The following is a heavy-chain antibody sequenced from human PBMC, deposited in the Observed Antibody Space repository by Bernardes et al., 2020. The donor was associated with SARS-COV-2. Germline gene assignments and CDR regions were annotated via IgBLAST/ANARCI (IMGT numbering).Heavy chain of an antibody. V-gene: IGHV3-66*02. D-gene: IGHD1-26*01. CDR3: ARDGGSGELRY. CDR1: GFTVTRNY. CDR2: IYSAGGT. Sequence: GSLRLSCAGSGFTVTRNYMTWVRQAPGKGLEWVSIIYSAGGTYYAESVKGRFTISRDISKNTMYLEMKSLRTEDTAVYFCARDGGSGELRYWGQGTLVTVSS. J-gene: IGHJ4*02.